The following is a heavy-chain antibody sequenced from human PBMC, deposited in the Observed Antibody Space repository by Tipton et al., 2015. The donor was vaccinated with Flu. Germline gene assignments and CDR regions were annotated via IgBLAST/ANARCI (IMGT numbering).Heavy chain of an antibody. Sequence: TLSLTCAVSGYSISSGYYWGWIRQPPGKGLEWIGSIYHSGSTYYNPSLKSRVTISVDTSKNQFSLKLSSVTAADTAVYYCARDLPAARHAFDIWGQGTMVTVSS. V-gene: IGHV4-38-2*02. CDR3: ARDLPAARHAFDI. CDR1: GYSISSGYY. J-gene: IGHJ3*02. D-gene: IGHD6-6*01. CDR2: IYHSGST.